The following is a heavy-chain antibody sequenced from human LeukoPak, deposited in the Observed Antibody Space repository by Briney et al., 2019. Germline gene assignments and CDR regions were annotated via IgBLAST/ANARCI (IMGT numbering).Heavy chain of an antibody. V-gene: IGHV4-39*01. CDR2: IYYSGTT. J-gene: IGHJ4*02. CDR3: ARHEAQDFDY. Sequence: SETLSLTCTVSGASISRDTYFWGWIRQSPEKGLEWIGSIYYSGTTYYSSSLKSRVIISVDTSKNQFSLKLSSVTATDTAVYYCARHEAQDFDYWGQGTLVTVSS. CDR1: GASISRDTYF.